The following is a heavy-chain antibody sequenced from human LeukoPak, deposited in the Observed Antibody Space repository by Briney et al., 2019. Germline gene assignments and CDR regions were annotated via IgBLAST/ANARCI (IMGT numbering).Heavy chain of an antibody. V-gene: IGHV1-46*01. CDR1: GYTFTSYY. CDR3: ARESPSGSYFDY. Sequence: ASVKVSCKASGYTFTSYYMHWVRQAPGQGLEWMGIINPSGGSTSYAQKFQGRVTMTRDMSTSTVHMELSSLRSEDTAVYYCARESPSGSYFDYWGQGTLVTVSS. CDR2: INPSGGST. D-gene: IGHD1-26*01. J-gene: IGHJ4*02.